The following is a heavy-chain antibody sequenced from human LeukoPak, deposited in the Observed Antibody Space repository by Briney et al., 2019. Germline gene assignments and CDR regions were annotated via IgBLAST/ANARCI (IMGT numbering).Heavy chain of an antibody. D-gene: IGHD3-10*01. J-gene: IGHJ6*03. CDR3: ARDRSNYYGRSYYMDV. CDR2: ISSSSSYI. CDR1: GFTFSSYS. V-gene: IGHV3-21*01. Sequence: GGSLRLSCAASGFTFSSYSMNWVRQAPGQGLDWLSSISSSSSYIYYADSVKGRFTISRDNAKNSLYLQMNSLRAEDTAVYYCARDRSNYYGRSYYMDVWGKGTTVTVSS.